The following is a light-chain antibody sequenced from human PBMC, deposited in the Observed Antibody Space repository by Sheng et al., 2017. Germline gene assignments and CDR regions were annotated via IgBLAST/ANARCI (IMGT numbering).Light chain of an antibody. Sequence: QSALAQPASVSGSPGQSITISCTGTSSDTGDYNSISWYQQHPGKAPKLVIYDVTNRPSGVSNRFSGSKSGNTASLTISGLQAVDEADYYCCSYAASSTYVFGTGTKVTVL. J-gene: IGLJ1*01. CDR1: SSDTGDYNS. CDR2: DVT. V-gene: IGLV2-14*03. CDR3: CSYAASSTYV.